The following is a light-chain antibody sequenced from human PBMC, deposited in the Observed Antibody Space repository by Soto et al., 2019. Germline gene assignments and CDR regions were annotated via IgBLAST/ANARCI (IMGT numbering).Light chain of an antibody. CDR1: QSVSSN. V-gene: IGKV3-15*01. CDR2: GAS. Sequence: EIVMTQSPATLSVSPGERATLSCRASQSVSSNLAWYQQKPGQAPRLLIYGASTRVTGLPARFSGSGSGTEFPLTITSLQSEDCTVYYCQQYNNWPPWTFGQGTKVEIK. J-gene: IGKJ1*01. CDR3: QQYNNWPPWT.